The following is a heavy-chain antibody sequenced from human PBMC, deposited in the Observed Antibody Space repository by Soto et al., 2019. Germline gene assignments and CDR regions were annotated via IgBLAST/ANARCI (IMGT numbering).Heavy chain of an antibody. CDR2: ISYDGSNK. CDR1: GFTFSSYA. D-gene: IGHD2-2*01. Sequence: QVQLVESGGGVVQPGRSPRLSCAASGFTFSSYAMHWVRQAPGKGLEWVAVISYDGSNKYYADSVKGRFTISRDNSKNTLYLQMNSLRAEDTAVYYCARDSSSLPFDPWGQGTLVTVSS. J-gene: IGHJ5*02. V-gene: IGHV3-30-3*01. CDR3: ARDSSSLPFDP.